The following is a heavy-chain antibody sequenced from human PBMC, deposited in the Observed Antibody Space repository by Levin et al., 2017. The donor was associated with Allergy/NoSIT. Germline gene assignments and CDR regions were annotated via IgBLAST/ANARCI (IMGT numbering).Heavy chain of an antibody. D-gene: IGHD6-13*01. Sequence: SETLSLTCTVSGGSISSYYWSWIRQPPGKGLEWIGYIYYSGSTNYNPSLKSRVTISVDTSKNQFSLKLSSVTAADTAVYYCARGIHLGAAAAPWGYWGQGTLVTVSS. J-gene: IGHJ4*02. CDR3: ARGIHLGAAAAPWGY. V-gene: IGHV4-59*01. CDR1: GGSISSYY. CDR2: IYYSGST.